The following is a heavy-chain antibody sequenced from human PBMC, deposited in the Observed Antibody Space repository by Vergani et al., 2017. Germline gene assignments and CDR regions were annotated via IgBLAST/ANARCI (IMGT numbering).Heavy chain of an antibody. D-gene: IGHD1-1*01. J-gene: IGHJ1*01. CDR1: GFTSSYYG. Sequence: QVHLVESGGGVVQPGRSLRLSCVVSGFTSSYYGMHWVRPAQGKGLEWVAVISYDGTQKYYADSVKGRFTISRDNSKSTLYLQMNSLRTEDTAVYYCATKSCGTPGCQIGYFREWGQGTLVTVSS. CDR3: ATKSCGTPGCQIGYFRE. CDR2: ISYDGTQK. V-gene: IGHV3-30*03.